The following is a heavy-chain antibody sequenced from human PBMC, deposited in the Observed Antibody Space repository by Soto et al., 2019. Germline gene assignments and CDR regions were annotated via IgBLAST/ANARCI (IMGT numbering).Heavy chain of an antibody. Sequence: GGSLRLSCAASGFTLSSYAMSWVRQAPGKGLEWVSAISGSGGSTYYADSVKGRFTISRDNSKNTLYLQMNSLRAEDTAVYYCAKSAAAYYYYGMDVWGQGTTVTVSS. V-gene: IGHV3-23*01. J-gene: IGHJ6*02. CDR1: GFTLSSYA. CDR2: ISGSGGST. CDR3: AKSAAAYYYYGMDV. D-gene: IGHD2-15*01.